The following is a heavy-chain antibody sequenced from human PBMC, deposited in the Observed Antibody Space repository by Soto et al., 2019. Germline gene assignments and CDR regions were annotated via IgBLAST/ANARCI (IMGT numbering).Heavy chain of an antibody. CDR3: ARSRANCGSLPPVDY. Sequence: QLQLQESGPGLVKPSETLSLTCTVSGGSISSSSYYWGWIRQPPGKGLEWIGSIYYSGSTYYNPSLKSRVTISVDTSKNQFSLKLSSVTAADTAVYYCARSRANCGSLPPVDYWGQGTLVTVSS. J-gene: IGHJ4*02. CDR1: GGSISSSSYY. V-gene: IGHV4-39*01. CDR2: IYYSGST. D-gene: IGHD7-27*01.